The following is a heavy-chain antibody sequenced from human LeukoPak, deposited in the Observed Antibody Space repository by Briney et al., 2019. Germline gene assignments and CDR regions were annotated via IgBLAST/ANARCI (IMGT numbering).Heavy chain of an antibody. J-gene: IGHJ3*01. D-gene: IGHD6-19*01. CDR2: IDADNGDT. CDR1: GYDFNAYA. Sequence: ASVKVSCKASGYDFNAYAIHWLRQAPGQRFEWMGRIDADNGDTAYSQKLQGRVTITRDTSARTVYMQPSSLRSEDTAAYYCARGSTSDWPLDHWGQGTMVTVSS. CDR3: ARGSTSDWPLDH. V-gene: IGHV1-3*01.